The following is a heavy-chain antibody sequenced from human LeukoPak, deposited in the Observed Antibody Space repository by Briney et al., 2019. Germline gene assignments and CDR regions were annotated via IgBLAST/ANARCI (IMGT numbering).Heavy chain of an antibody. Sequence: GGSLRLSCAASGFTFSSYAMSWVRQAPGKGLEWVSAISGSGGSTYYADSVKGRFTISRDNSKDTLYLQMNSLRAEDTAVYYCARDGSTSVAGTSWFDPWGQGTLVTVSS. V-gene: IGHV3-23*01. CDR1: GFTFSSYA. CDR2: ISGSGGST. D-gene: IGHD6-19*01. J-gene: IGHJ5*02. CDR3: ARDGSTSVAGTSWFDP.